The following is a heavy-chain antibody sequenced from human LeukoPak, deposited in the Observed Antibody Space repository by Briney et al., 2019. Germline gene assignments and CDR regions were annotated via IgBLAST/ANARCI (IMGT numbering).Heavy chain of an antibody. J-gene: IGHJ4*02. CDR2: ISSEGFT. CDR3: ARGRGGD. V-gene: IGHV3-53*01. Sequence: GGSLRLSCAVAGVAVNSYFTGWVRQAPGKGLEWVSLISSEGFTYYADSVKGRFTISRDNSKNTLYLQMNSLRAEDTAFYYCARGRGGDWGQGALVTVSS. D-gene: IGHD2-15*01. CDR1: GVAVNSYF.